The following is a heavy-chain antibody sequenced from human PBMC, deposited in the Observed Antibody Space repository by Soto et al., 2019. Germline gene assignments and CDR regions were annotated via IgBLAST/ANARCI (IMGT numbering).Heavy chain of an antibody. CDR2: ISSNSAYI. J-gene: IGHJ5*02. CDR3: TRDASRDSSARGWFDP. CDR1: GFTFRSFT. Sequence: EGSLRLSCAASGFTFRSFTMNWVRQAPGKGLEWVSTISSNSAYIYYTDALRGRFTISRDNAKNSLHLQMNSLRAEDTAVYYCTRDASRDSSARGWFDPWGPGTLVTSPQ. D-gene: IGHD6-13*01. V-gene: IGHV3-21*01.